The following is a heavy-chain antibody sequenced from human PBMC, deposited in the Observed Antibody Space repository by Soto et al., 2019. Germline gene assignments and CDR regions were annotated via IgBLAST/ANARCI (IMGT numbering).Heavy chain of an antibody. V-gene: IGHV4-34*01. CDR2: IKHSGST. CDR1: GGSFSGYY. CDR3: ARGPYADYSNYSSWFDP. D-gene: IGHD4-4*01. J-gene: IGHJ5*02. Sequence: XGTLSLNCALYGGSFSGYYWSGIGQPPGKGLEWIGEIKHSGSTNYNPSLKSRVTISVDTSKNQFSLKLSSVTAADTAVYYCARGPYADYSNYSSWFDPWGQGTLVTVSS.